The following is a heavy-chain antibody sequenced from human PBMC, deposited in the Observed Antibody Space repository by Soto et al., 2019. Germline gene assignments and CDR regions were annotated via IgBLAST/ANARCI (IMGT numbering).Heavy chain of an antibody. V-gene: IGHV4-34*01. J-gene: IGHJ3*02. D-gene: IGHD3-9*01. CDR2: INHSGNN. CDR3: ARGGSNDWQVAFDI. Sequence: SETLSLTCVVSGGSFSTYHYNWIRQSPGKGLEWIGEINHSGNNNYSPSLKSRVTMSLDTSKNQFSLKLTSVTAADTAVYYCARGGSNDWQVAFDIWGQGTMVTVSS. CDR1: GGSFSTYH.